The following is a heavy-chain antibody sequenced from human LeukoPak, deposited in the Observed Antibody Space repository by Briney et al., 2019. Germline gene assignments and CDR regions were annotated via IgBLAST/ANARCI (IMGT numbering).Heavy chain of an antibody. Sequence: GGSLRLSCTASGFTFGDYAMSWVRQAPGKGLEWVGFIRSKAYGGTTEYAASVKGRFTISRDDSKSIAYLQMNSLKTEDTAVYYCTRDSEGIWYYYDSSGSFDYWGQGTLVTVSS. CDR3: TRDSEGIWYYYDSSGSFDY. J-gene: IGHJ4*02. CDR2: IRSKAYGGTT. CDR1: GFTFGDYA. V-gene: IGHV3-49*04. D-gene: IGHD3-22*01.